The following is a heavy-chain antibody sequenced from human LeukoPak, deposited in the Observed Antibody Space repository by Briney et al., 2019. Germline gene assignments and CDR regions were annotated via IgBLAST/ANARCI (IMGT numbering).Heavy chain of an antibody. CDR2: ICGSGGST. CDR1: GFTLCSYS. V-gene: IGHV3-23*01. Sequence: GGALRLSCAASGFTLCSYSLSGGRPRPGEGVEWVSAICGSGGSTYYADSVKGRFTISRDNSKNTLYLQMNSLRAEDTAVYYCAKADCSSTSCFDYYYGMDVWGQGTTVTVSS. D-gene: IGHD2-2*01. J-gene: IGHJ6*02. CDR3: AKADCSSTSCFDYYYGMDV.